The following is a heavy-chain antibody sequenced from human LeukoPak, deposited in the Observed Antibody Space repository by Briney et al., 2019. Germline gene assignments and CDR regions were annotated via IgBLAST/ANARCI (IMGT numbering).Heavy chain of an antibody. J-gene: IGHJ6*02. CDR3: ARQDSSGWYLLYYYGMDV. CDR2: IYYSGST. Sequence: LETLSLTCTVSGGSISSSSYYWGWIRQPPGKGLEWIGSIYYSGSTYYNPSLKSRVTISVDTSKNQFSLKLSSVTAADTAVYYCARQDSSGWYLLYYYGMDVWGQGTTVTVSS. D-gene: IGHD6-19*01. CDR1: GGSISSSSYY. V-gene: IGHV4-39*01.